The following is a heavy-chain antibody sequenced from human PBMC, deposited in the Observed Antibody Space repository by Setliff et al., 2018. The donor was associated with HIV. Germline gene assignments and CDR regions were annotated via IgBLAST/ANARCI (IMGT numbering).Heavy chain of an antibody. D-gene: IGHD5-12*01. V-gene: IGHV4-4*08. CDR3: ALDPGYRRDY. J-gene: IGHJ4*02. Sequence: PSETLSLTCTVSGGSIRSFFWSWIRQPPGKGLEWIGHIYTSGSTNYNPSLKSLVTMSVDTSKNQFSLNLSSVTAADTAVYYCALDPGYRRDYWGQGTLVTVSS. CDR2: IYTSGST. CDR1: GGSIRSFF.